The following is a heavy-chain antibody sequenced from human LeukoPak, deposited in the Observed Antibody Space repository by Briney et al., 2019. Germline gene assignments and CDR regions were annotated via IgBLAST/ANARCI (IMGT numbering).Heavy chain of an antibody. D-gene: IGHD3-22*01. CDR1: GGSFSGYY. CDR2: INHSGST. J-gene: IGHJ4*02. Sequence: SETLSLTCAVYGGSFSGYYWSWIRQPPGKGLEWIGEINHSGSTNYNPSFKSRVTISVDTSKNQFSLKLSSVTAADTAVYYCARGRGRARIDIYDSSGYYYRYFDYWGQGTLVTVSS. CDR3: ARGRGRARIDIYDSSGYYYRYFDY. V-gene: IGHV4-34*01.